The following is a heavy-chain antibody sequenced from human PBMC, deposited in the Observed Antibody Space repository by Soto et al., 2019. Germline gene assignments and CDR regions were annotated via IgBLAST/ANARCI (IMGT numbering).Heavy chain of an antibody. D-gene: IGHD1-26*01. J-gene: IGHJ4*02. Sequence: GGSLRLSCEASGFTFIDYAMSWVRQAPGKGLEWVTSISDTGGDTFYADSMNGRFTISRDNSKNTLHLQINSLRAEDTAIYYCVRDIYRSATMHCLDHCGQGPLVTVSS. V-gene: IGHV3-23*01. CDR2: ISDTGGDT. CDR3: VRDIYRSATMHCLDH. CDR1: GFTFIDYA.